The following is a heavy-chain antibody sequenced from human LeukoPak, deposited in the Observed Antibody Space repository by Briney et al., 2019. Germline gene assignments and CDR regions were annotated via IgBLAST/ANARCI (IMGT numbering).Heavy chain of an antibody. CDR3: ARALYSSGWTPYYYYGMDV. CDR2: ISGSGGST. CDR1: GFTFSSYA. J-gene: IGHJ6*02. V-gene: IGHV3-23*01. D-gene: IGHD6-19*01. Sequence: GGSLRLSCAASGFTFSSYAMSWVRQAPGKGLEWVSAISGSGGSTYYADSVKGRFTISRDNSKNTLYLQMNSLRAEDTAVYYCARALYSSGWTPYYYYGMDVWGQGTTVTVSS.